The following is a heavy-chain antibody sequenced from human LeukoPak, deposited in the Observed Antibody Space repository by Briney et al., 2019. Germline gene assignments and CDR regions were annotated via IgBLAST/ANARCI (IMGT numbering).Heavy chain of an antibody. D-gene: IGHD1-7*01. CDR1: GGTFSSYA. CDR2: IIPIFGTA. J-gene: IGHJ6*03. V-gene: IGHV1-69*13. CDR3: ARDLKTQNWNYGPYYYYYMDV. Sequence: GASVKVSCKASGGTFSSYAISWVRQAPGQGLEWMGGIIPIFGTANYAQKFQGRVTITADESTSTAYMELSSLRSEDTAVYYCARDLKTQNWNYGPYYYYYMDVWGKGTTVTVSS.